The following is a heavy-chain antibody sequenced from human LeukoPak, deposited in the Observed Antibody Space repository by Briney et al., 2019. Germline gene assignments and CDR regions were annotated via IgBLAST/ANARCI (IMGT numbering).Heavy chain of an antibody. Sequence: GSLRLSCAVSGFTFSNYWMSWVRQAPGRGLEWLANIKQDGSEKYYVDSVKGRFTISRDNAKNLLYLQMNSLRAEDTAVYYCARDGIVVPGFLDYWGQGTLVTVSS. V-gene: IGHV3-7*01. D-gene: IGHD3-22*01. CDR3: ARDGIVVPGFLDY. CDR1: GFTFSNYW. J-gene: IGHJ4*02. CDR2: IKQDGSEK.